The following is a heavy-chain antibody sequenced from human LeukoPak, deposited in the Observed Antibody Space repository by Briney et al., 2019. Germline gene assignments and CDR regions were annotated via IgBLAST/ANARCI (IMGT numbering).Heavy chain of an antibody. CDR1: GYTFTGYY. D-gene: IGHD3-10*01. V-gene: IGHV1-69*13. CDR2: IIPIFGTA. Sequence: SVKVSCKVSGYTFTGYYMRWVRQAPGQGLEWMGGIIPIFGTANYAQKFQGRVTITADESTSTAYMELSSLRSEDTAVYYCASYTYYYGSGSPRQDYYYYMDVRGKGTTVTISS. CDR3: ASYTYYYGSGSPRQDYYYYMDV. J-gene: IGHJ6*03.